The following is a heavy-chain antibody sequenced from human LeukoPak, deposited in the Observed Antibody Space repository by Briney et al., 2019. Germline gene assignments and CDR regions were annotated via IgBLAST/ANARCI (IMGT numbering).Heavy chain of an antibody. CDR2: ISSSSSYI. CDR1: GFTFSSYS. CDR3: ARDQAFGELPQTKPTPWYFDL. V-gene: IGHV3-21*01. J-gene: IGHJ2*01. D-gene: IGHD3-10*01. Sequence: GGSLRLSCAASGFTFSSYSMNWVRQAPGKGLEWVSSISSSSSYIYYAESVKGRFTISRDNAKNSLYLQMNSLRAEDTAVYYCARDQAFGELPQTKPTPWYFDLWGRGTLVTVSS.